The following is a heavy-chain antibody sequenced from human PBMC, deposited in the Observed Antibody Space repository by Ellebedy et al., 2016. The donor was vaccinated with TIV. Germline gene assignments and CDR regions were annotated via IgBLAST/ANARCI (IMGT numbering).Heavy chain of an antibody. CDR1: GGSISTSY. J-gene: IGHJ4*02. V-gene: IGHV4-59*01. CDR2: THYSGST. Sequence: SEPLSLTXTVPGGSISTSYWSWIRQPPGKGLEWFGYTHYSGSTNYNPSLKSRVTISVDTSKNQFSLELTSLTAADTAVYYCARASDVYYDRSGNRITFDYWGQGTLVTVSS. D-gene: IGHD3-22*01. CDR3: ARASDVYYDRSGNRITFDY.